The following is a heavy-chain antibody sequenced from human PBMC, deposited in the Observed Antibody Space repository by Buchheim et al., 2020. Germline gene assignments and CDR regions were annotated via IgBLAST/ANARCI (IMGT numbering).Heavy chain of an antibody. V-gene: IGHV3-48*02. J-gene: IGHJ4*02. CDR1: GFTLSVYS. Sequence: EVDLVESGGGLVQPGGSLRLSCVASGFTLSVYSMDWVRQAPGKGLEWISFIAPSGDTIYYRDSVKGRFTISRDNAKNSLFLQMDSLTDEDTAIYYCARGWRQNSFDHWGQGTL. D-gene: IGHD2-15*01. CDR3: ARGWRQNSFDH. CDR2: IAPSGDTI.